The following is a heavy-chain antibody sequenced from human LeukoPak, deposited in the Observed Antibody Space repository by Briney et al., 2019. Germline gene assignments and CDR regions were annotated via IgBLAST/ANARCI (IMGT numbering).Heavy chain of an antibody. CDR3: ARDRYGANTYVPPNYYYYTDV. CDR2: ITRNSDTI. V-gene: IGHV3-48*01. J-gene: IGHJ6*03. Sequence: GGSLRLSCAASGFTFNSYNMNWVRQAPGKGLEWVSYITRNSDTIDYADSVKGRFTMSRDNANNLLYLQMNSLRAEDTAVYYCARDRYGANTYVPPNYYYYTDVWGKGTTVTVSS. D-gene: IGHD4-17*01. CDR1: GFTFNSYN.